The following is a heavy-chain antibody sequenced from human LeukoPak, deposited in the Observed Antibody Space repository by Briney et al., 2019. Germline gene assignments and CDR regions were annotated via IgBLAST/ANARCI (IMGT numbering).Heavy chain of an antibody. D-gene: IGHD3-9*01. Sequence: ASVKVSCKASGYTFTSYYMHWVRQAPGQGLKWMGIINPSGGSTSYAQKFQGRVTMTRDTSTSTVYMELSSLRSEDTAVYYCARALLRYFDWLCLGYWGQGTLVTVSS. V-gene: IGHV1-46*03. CDR1: GYTFTSYY. J-gene: IGHJ4*02. CDR2: INPSGGST. CDR3: ARALLRYFDWLCLGY.